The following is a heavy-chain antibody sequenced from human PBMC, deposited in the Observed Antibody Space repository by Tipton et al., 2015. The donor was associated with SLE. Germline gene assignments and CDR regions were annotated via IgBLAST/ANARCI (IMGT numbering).Heavy chain of an antibody. V-gene: IGHV3-23*01. D-gene: IGHD4-23*01. J-gene: IGHJ3*02. CDR2: IGSGGDST. Sequence: SLRLSCAASGFTFSNYAMNWVRQAPGKGLEWVSVIGSGGDSTYYADSVKGRFTISRDNSKHTLYLEMNSLGAEDTAVYYCAKGCVDNSLVDAFDIWGQGTMVTVSS. CDR1: GFTFSNYA. CDR3: AKGCVDNSLVDAFDI.